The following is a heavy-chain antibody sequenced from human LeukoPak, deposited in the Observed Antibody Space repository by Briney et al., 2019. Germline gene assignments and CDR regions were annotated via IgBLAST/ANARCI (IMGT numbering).Heavy chain of an antibody. CDR3: AREDGSGSYSNFDY. J-gene: IGHJ4*02. V-gene: IGHV4-59*01. Sequence: KSSETLSLTCTVSGGSISSYYWSWIRQPPGKGLEWIGYIYYSGSTNYNPSLKSRVTISVDTSKNQFSLKLGSVTAADTAVYYCAREDGSGSYSNFDYWGQGTLVTVSS. CDR2: IYYSGST. D-gene: IGHD1-26*01. CDR1: GGSISSYY.